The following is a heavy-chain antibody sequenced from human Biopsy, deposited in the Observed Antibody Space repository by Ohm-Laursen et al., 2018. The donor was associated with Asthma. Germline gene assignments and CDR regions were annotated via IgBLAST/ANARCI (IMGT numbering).Heavy chain of an antibody. Sequence: SLRLSCAASGFSFSNFAIHWVRQAPGKGLEWVGVISKDASTQDYADSVKGRFTMARDNSKNTLDLQMNNLREGDTAVYYCVRDGTDDAFDIWGQGTVVSVSS. D-gene: IGHD1-1*01. J-gene: IGHJ3*02. CDR1: GFSFSNFA. V-gene: IGHV3-30*01. CDR3: VRDGTDDAFDI. CDR2: ISKDASTQ.